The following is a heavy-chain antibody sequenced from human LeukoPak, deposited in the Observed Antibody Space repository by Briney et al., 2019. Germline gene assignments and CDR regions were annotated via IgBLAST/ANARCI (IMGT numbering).Heavy chain of an antibody. CDR3: AKKGIAAADAFDI. Sequence: GEALKISCKGFGYSFTSYWIGWVRQMPGKGLEWMGIIDPGDSDTRYSPSFQGQVTISADKSISTAYLQWNSVKASDTAMYYCAKKGIAAADAFDIWGQGTMVTVSS. CDR1: GYSFTSYW. V-gene: IGHV5-51*01. CDR2: IDPGDSDT. J-gene: IGHJ3*02. D-gene: IGHD6-13*01.